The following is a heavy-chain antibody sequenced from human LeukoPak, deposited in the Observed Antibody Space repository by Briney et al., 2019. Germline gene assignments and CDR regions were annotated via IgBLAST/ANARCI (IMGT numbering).Heavy chain of an antibody. CDR3: AHTSSGRVELDWFDP. J-gene: IGHJ5*02. CDR1: GFSLSTSGMR. Sequence: SGPTLVDPTQALTLTCTFSGFSLSTSGMRVSWIRRPPGKALEWLARIDWDDDKFYSTSLKTRLTISKDTSKNQVVLTMTNMDPVDTATYYCAHTSSGRVELDWFDPWGQGTLVTVSS. V-gene: IGHV2-70*04. CDR2: IDWDDDK. D-gene: IGHD1-26*01.